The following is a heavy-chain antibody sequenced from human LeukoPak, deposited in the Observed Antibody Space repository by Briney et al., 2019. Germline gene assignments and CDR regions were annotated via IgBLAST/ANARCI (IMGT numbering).Heavy chain of an antibody. Sequence: GGSLRLSCAASGFTFSIYWMSWVRQAPGKGLEWVANIKQDGSEKYYVDSVKGRFTISRDNAKNSLYLQMNSLRAEDTAVYYCASVPYDSSGYLVTFDYWGQGTLVTVSS. D-gene: IGHD3-22*01. CDR3: ASVPYDSSGYLVTFDY. J-gene: IGHJ4*02. CDR1: GFTFSIYW. CDR2: IKQDGSEK. V-gene: IGHV3-7*01.